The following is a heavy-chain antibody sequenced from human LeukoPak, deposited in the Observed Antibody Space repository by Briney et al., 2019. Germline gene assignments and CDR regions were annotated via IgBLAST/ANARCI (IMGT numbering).Heavy chain of an antibody. V-gene: IGHV3-33*06. Sequence: GGSLRLSCAASGFTFSSYGMHWVRQAPGKGLEWVAVIWYDGSNKYYADSVKGRFTISRDNSKNTLYLQMNSLRAEDTAVYYCAKGGSVGVGTSYYFDYWGQGTLVTVSS. CDR2: IWYDGSNK. D-gene: IGHD1-26*01. CDR1: GFTFSSYG. CDR3: AKGGSVGVGTSYYFDY. J-gene: IGHJ4*02.